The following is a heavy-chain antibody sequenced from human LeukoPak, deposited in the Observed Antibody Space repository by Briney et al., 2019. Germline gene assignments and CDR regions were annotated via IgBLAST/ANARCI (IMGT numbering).Heavy chain of an antibody. V-gene: IGHV1-18*01. D-gene: IGHD4-17*01. CDR3: ARGARYYGDSYPPNY. J-gene: IGHJ4*02. Sequence: ASVTVSCKASGYTFTSYGISWVRQAPGQGLEWMGWISAYNGNTNYAQKLQGRVTMTTDTSTSTAYMELRSLRSDDTAVYYCARGARYYGDSYPPNYWGQGTLATVSS. CDR1: GYTFTSYG. CDR2: ISAYNGNT.